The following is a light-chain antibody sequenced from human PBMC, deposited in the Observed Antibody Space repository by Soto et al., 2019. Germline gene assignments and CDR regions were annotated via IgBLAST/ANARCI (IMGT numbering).Light chain of an antibody. J-gene: IGKJ4*01. Sequence: EIVLTQSPGTMSLSPGEGATLSCRASQSLSGTLAWYQQKPGQPPRLLIYGTSTRATGIPDRLSGSASGTEFTLTISRLQSEDFAIYYCQQYNNWPLTXGGGTKVDIK. V-gene: IGKV3-15*01. CDR2: GTS. CDR1: QSLSGT. CDR3: QQYNNWPLT.